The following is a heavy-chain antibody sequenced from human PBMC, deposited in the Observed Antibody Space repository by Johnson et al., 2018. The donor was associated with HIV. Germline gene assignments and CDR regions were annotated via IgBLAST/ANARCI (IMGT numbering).Heavy chain of an antibody. CDR1: GFTFSSYA. V-gene: IGHV3-30-3*01. CDR3: ARGSRYTYDNDDAYLLHAFDF. J-gene: IGHJ3*01. Sequence: QVQLVESGGGVVQPGRSLRLSCAASGFTFSSYAMHWVRQAPGKGLEWVAVISYDGSNKYYADSVKGRFTISRDNSKNTLYLQMNSLRAEDTAVYHCARGSRYTYDNDDAYLLHAFDFWGLGTKVTVSS. D-gene: IGHD3-22*01. CDR2: ISYDGSNK.